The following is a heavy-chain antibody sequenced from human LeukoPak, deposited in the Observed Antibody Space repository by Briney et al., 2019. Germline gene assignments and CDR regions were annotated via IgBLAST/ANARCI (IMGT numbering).Heavy chain of an antibody. CDR3: AGLGYCSGGSCDGFDY. V-gene: IGHV1-2*06. CDR2: INPNSGGT. J-gene: IGHJ4*02. D-gene: IGHD2-15*01. Sequence: GASVKVSCKASGYTFTGYYMHWVRQAPGQGLEWMGRINPNSGGTNYAQKFQGRVTMTRDTSISTAYMELSRLRSDDTAVYYCAGLGYCSGGSCDGFDYWGQGTLVTASS. CDR1: GYTFTGYY.